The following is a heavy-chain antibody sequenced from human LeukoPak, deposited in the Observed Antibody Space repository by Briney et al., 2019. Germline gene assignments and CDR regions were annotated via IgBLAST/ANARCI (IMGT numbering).Heavy chain of an antibody. CDR2: INHSGST. J-gene: IGHJ6*03. CDR3: ARGGGFRQLVEYTDV. Sequence: PSETLSLTCAVYGGSFSGYYWSWIRQPPGKGLEWIGEINHSGSTNYNPSLKSRVTISVDTSKNQFSLKLSSVTAADTAVYYCARGGGFRQLVEYTDVWGKGTTVTVSS. D-gene: IGHD6-6*01. V-gene: IGHV4-34*01. CDR1: GGSFSGYY.